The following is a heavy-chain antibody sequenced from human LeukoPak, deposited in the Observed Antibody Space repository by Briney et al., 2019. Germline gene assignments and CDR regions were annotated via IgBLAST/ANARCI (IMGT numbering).Heavy chain of an antibody. V-gene: IGHV4-59*12. CDR2: IYYSGST. J-gene: IGHJ4*02. D-gene: IGHD4-17*01. Sequence: SETLSLTCTVSGVSISSYYWSWIRLPPGKGLEWIGYIYYSGSTYYNPSLKSRVTISVDTSKNQFSLKLSSVTAADTAVYYCARSLYGDYPDFDYWGQGTLVTVSS. CDR1: GVSISSYY. CDR3: ARSLYGDYPDFDY.